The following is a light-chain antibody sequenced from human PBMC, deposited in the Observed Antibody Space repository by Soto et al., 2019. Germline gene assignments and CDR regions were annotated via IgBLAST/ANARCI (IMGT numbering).Light chain of an antibody. CDR1: SSNIGAGYD. J-gene: IGLJ2*01. V-gene: IGLV1-40*01. Sequence: QSVLTQPPSVSGAPGQRVTIPCTGSSSNIGAGYDVHWYQQLPGTAPKLLIYVNSNRPSGVPDRFSGSKSGTSASLAITGSQAEDEADYYCQSYDSSLSAVVFGGGTKLTVL. CDR2: VNS. CDR3: QSYDSSLSAVV.